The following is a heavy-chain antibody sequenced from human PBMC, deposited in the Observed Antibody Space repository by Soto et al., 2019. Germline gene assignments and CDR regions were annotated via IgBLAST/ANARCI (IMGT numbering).Heavy chain of an antibody. CDR2: IDPSDSYT. D-gene: IGHD5-18*01. Sequence: PGESLKIACKGSGYSLTSYWISWVRQMPGKGLEWMGRIDPSDSYTNYSPSFQGHVTISADKSISTAYLQWSSLKASDTAMYYCATSPTGYSYGYPNPIDYWGQGTLVTVSS. CDR1: GYSLTSYW. V-gene: IGHV5-10-1*01. J-gene: IGHJ4*02. CDR3: ATSPTGYSYGYPNPIDY.